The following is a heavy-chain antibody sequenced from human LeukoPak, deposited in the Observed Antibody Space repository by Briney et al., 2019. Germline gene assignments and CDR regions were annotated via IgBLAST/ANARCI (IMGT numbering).Heavy chain of an antibody. CDR2: IIPIFGTA. J-gene: IGHJ3*01. V-gene: IGHV1-69*13. Sequence: SVKVSCKASGGTFSSYAISWVRQAPGQGLEWMGGIIPIFGTANYAQKFQGRVTITADESTSTAYMELSSLRSEDTAVYYCARTREWSYYGSGHHDAFDVWGQGTMVTVSS. CDR1: GGTFSSYA. CDR3: ARTREWSYYGSGHHDAFDV. D-gene: IGHD3-10*01.